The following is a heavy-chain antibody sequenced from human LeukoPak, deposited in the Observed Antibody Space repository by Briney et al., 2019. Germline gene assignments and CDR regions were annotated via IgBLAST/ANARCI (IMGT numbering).Heavy chain of an antibody. Sequence: VASVKVSCKVSGYTLTELSMHWVRQAPGKGLEWMGGFDPEDGETIYAQKFQGRVTMTEDTSTDTAYMELSSLRSEDTAVYYCATAVVAATRSEYFQHWGQGTLVTVSP. CDR1: GYTLTELS. V-gene: IGHV1-24*01. CDR3: ATAVVAATRSEYFQH. J-gene: IGHJ1*01. CDR2: FDPEDGET. D-gene: IGHD2-15*01.